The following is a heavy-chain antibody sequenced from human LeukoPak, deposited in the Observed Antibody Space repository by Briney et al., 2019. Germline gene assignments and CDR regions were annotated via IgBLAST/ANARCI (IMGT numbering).Heavy chain of an antibody. CDR2: ISGSGGST. Sequence: HPGGSLRLSCAASGFTVSSNYMSWVRQAPGKGLECVSAISGSGGSTYYADSVKGRFTISRDNSKNTLYLQMNSLRVEDRAVYYCAKGGVAAAREYWGQGTLVTVSS. J-gene: IGHJ4*02. D-gene: IGHD6-13*01. CDR1: GFTVSSNY. CDR3: AKGGVAAAREY. V-gene: IGHV3-23*01.